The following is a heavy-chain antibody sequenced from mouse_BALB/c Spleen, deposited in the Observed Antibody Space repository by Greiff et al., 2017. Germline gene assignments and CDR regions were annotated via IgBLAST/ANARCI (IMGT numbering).Heavy chain of an antibody. D-gene: IGHD1-1*01. Sequence: QVQLQQSGAELARPGASVKLSCKASGYTFTSYWMQWVKQRPGQGLEWIGAIYPGDGDTRYTQKFKGKATLTADKSSSTAYMQLSSLASEDSAVYFCARSEVDAMDYWGQGTSVTVSS. CDR1: GYTFTSYW. J-gene: IGHJ4*01. CDR2: IYPGDGDT. V-gene: IGHV1-87*01. CDR3: ARSEVDAMDY.